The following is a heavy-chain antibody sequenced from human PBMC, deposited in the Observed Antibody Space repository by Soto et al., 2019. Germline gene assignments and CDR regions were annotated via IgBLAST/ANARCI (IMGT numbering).Heavy chain of an antibody. V-gene: IGHV3-23*01. D-gene: IGHD5-18*01. CDR1: GFTFHTFA. J-gene: IGHJ4*02. CDR2: ISGPGDGT. Sequence: TGGSLRLSCAASGFTFHTFALSWVRQAPGKGLEWVSAISGPGDGTDYADSVKGRFTVSRDNFKNTLYLQVNSLRAEDTAVYYCAGPGYSSQDYWGQGTLVTVSS. CDR3: AGPGYSSQDY.